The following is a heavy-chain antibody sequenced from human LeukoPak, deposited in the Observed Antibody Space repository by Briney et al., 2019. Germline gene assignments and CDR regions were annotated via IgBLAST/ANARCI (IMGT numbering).Heavy chain of an antibody. CDR2: IIPIFGTA. D-gene: IGHD3-10*01. CDR3: AKDPQYYYGSGSYHSTFDY. Sequence: SVKVSCKASGGTFSSYAISWVRQAPGQGLEWMGGIIPIFGTANYAQKFQGRVTITADESTSTAYMVLSSLRSEDTAVYYCAKDPQYYYGSGSYHSTFDYWGQGTLVTVSS. J-gene: IGHJ4*02. CDR1: GGTFSSYA. V-gene: IGHV1-69*01.